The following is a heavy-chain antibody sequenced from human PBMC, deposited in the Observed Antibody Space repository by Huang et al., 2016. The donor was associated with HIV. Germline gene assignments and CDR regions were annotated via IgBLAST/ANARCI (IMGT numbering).Heavy chain of an antibody. V-gene: IGHV1-69*13. Sequence: QVQLVQSGAEVKTPGSSVKVSCKASGGTFSKYAISWVRQAPGQGLEWMGGIIPMVGTANYARKFQGRVTITADDSTSTTYVEVSSLRSEDTALYYCARGQLGSYGDYDVLYWGQGTLVTVSS. D-gene: IGHD4-17*01. CDR1: GGTFSKYA. CDR2: IIPMVGTA. J-gene: IGHJ4*02. CDR3: ARGQLGSYGDYDVLY.